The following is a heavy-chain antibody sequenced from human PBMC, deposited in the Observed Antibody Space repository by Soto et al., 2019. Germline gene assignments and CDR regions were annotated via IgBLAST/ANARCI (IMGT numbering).Heavy chain of an antibody. Sequence: QVQLVQSGAEVKKPGASVKVSCKASGYTFTGYYMHWVRQAPGQGLEWMGWINPNIGGTNYAQKFQGRVTMTRDRSISTDYMELSRLRYEDTAVYYCARDRNPVVTTHFGYWGQGTLVTVSS. CDR3: ARDRNPVVTTHFGY. J-gene: IGHJ4*02. CDR1: GYTFTGYY. V-gene: IGHV1-2*02. D-gene: IGHD4-4*01. CDR2: INPNIGGT.